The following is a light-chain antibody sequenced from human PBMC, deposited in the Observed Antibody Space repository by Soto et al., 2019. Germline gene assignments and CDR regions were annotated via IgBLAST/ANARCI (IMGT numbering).Light chain of an antibody. Sequence: EIVLTQSPGTLALSPGERATLSCRASQSVSNNYLAWYQQKPGQAPRLLIYGASRRATGIPDRFSGSGSGTDFTLTTSRLEPEDFAVYSCQQYGSSPLTFGGGTKVEI. CDR3: QQYGSSPLT. J-gene: IGKJ4*01. CDR1: QSVSNNY. V-gene: IGKV3-20*01. CDR2: GAS.